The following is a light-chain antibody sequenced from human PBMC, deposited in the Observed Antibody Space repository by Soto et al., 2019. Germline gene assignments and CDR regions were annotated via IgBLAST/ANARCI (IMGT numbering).Light chain of an antibody. CDR2: TTN. J-gene: IGLJ2*01. Sequence: QAVVTQEPSLTVSPGGTVTLTCASNTGAVTSGNYPSWFQQKPGQPPRTLIYTTNSRHSWTPARFSGSLLGGKATLTLSGVQPEDEADYYCRLYDGGAHLVFGGGTKLTVL. V-gene: IGLV7-43*01. CDR3: RLYDGGAHLV. CDR1: TGAVTSGNY.